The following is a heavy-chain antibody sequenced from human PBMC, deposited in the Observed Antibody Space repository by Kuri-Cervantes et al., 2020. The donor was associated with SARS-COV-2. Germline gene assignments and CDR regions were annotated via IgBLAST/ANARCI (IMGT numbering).Heavy chain of an antibody. CDR3: ASLSSTSCYMWD. CDR1: GFTFSDYY. V-gene: IGHV3-11*04. J-gene: IGHJ4*02. Sequence: GESLKISCAASGFTFSDYYMSWIRQAPGKGLEWVSYISSSGSTIYYADSVKGRFTISRDNAKNSLYLQMNSLRAEDTAVYYCASLSSTSCYMWDWGQGTLVTVSS. CDR2: ISSSGSTI. D-gene: IGHD2-2*02.